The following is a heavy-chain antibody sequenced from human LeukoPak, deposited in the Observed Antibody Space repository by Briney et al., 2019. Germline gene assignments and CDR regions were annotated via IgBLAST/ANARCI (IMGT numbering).Heavy chain of an antibody. J-gene: IGHJ4*02. Sequence: GGSLRLSCAASEFAFTSYAMTWVRQAPGKGLEWVSAISGSGGSTYYVDSVKGRFTISRDNSKNTLYLQMNSLRAEDTALYYCAKGTEYYYDSSGYYPHWGQGTLVTVSS. CDR1: EFAFTSYA. V-gene: IGHV3-23*01. CDR2: ISGSGGST. D-gene: IGHD3-22*01. CDR3: AKGTEYYYDSSGYYPH.